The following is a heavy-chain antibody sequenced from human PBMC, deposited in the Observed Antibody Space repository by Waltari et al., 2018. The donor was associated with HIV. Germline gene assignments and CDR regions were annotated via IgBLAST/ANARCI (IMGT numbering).Heavy chain of an antibody. CDR2: INPSGGST. J-gene: IGHJ6*02. Sequence: TSYYMHWVRQAPGQGLEWMGIINPSGGSTSYAQKFQGRVTMTRDTSTSTVYMELSSLRSEDTAVYYCARDLYGGNSDYYYGMDVWGQGTTVTVSS. V-gene: IGHV1-46*03. CDR1: TSYY. CDR3: ARDLYGGNSDYYYGMDV. D-gene: IGHD4-17*01.